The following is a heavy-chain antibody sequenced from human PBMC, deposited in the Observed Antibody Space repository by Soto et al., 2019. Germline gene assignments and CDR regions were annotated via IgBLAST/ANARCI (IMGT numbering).Heavy chain of an antibody. CDR3: AIDMGSAMTTRIFDH. CDR2: IYYGEST. Sequence: QVLVQESGPGLVKPSQTLTISCTVSGGSVDSGNHYWNGISQPPGKGLEWIGYIYYGESTYYNPSLKSRATISVDTSQSRFSLRLTSVTAADTAVYYCAIDMGSAMTTRIFDHWGQGTLVTVSS. CDR1: GGSVDSGNHY. V-gene: IGHV4-30-4*01. D-gene: IGHD4-17*01. J-gene: IGHJ4*02.